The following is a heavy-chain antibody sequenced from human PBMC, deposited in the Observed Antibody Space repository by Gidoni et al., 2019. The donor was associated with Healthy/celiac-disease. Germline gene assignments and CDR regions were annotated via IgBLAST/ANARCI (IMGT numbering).Heavy chain of an antibody. V-gene: IGHV4-39*01. CDR2: IYYRGST. D-gene: IGHD6-13*01. J-gene: IGHJ5*02. CDR1: AGSISTTSYS. Sequence: QLQLQDSGPGLVQPPETLSLTCTVSAGSISTTSYSWGWIRRPPGKGLEWIVGIYYRGSTHYNPSLKSRVTISVDTSKNQFSLKLSSVTAADTAVYYCARHGASSWYSGDYNWFDPWGQGTLVTVSS. CDR3: ARHGASSWYSGDYNWFDP.